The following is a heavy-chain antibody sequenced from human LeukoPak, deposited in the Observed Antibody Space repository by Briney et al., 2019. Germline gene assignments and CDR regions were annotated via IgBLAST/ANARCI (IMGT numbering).Heavy chain of an antibody. J-gene: IGHJ3*02. CDR1: GFTFDDYT. CDR2: ISWDGGST. D-gene: IGHD3-10*01. Sequence: GGSLRLSCAASGFTFDDYTMHWVRQAPGKGLEWVSLISWDGGSTYYADSVKGRFTISRDNSKNSLYLQMNSLRTEDTALYYCAKDISRYYREKGAFDIWGQGTMVTVSS. CDR3: AKDISRYYREKGAFDI. V-gene: IGHV3-43*01.